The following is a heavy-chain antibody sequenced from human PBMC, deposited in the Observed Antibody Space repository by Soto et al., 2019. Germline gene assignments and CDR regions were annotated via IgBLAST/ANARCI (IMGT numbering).Heavy chain of an antibody. CDR2: ISGSGGST. CDR1: GFTFSSYA. D-gene: IGHD6-13*01. J-gene: IGHJ4*02. CDR3: AKDRAYSSRWYGGDY. Sequence: PGGSLRLSCAASGFTFSSYAMSWVRQAPGKGLEWVSAISGSGGSTYYADSVKGRFTISRDNSKNTLYLQMNSLRAEDTAVYYCAKDRAYSSRWYGGDYWGQGTLVTVSS. V-gene: IGHV3-23*01.